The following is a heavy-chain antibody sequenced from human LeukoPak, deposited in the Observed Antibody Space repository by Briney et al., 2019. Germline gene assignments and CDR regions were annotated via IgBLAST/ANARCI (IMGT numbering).Heavy chain of an antibody. J-gene: IGHJ4*02. CDR1: GFTFNTFV. D-gene: IGHD2-2*01. Sequence: PGGSLRLSCAASGFTFNTFVMSWARQAPGKRLDWVSYISSSSENIYYADSVKGRFTISRDNVKNSLDLQMNSLRDDDTAVYYCARAGSGVPAAMTYWGRGTLVTVSS. CDR2: ISSSSENI. CDR3: ARAGSGVPAAMTY. V-gene: IGHV3-48*02.